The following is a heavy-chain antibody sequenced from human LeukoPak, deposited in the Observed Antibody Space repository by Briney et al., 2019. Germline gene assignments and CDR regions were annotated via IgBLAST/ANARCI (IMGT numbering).Heavy chain of an antibody. D-gene: IGHD2-2*01. CDR1: GGSISSSSYY. J-gene: IGHJ5*02. V-gene: IGHV4-39*07. CDR2: IYSSGST. CDR3: ARDTPDIVVVPAADGNWFDP. Sequence: SETLSLTCTVSGGSISSSSYYWGWIRQPPGKGREWIGSIYSSGSTYYNPSLKSRVTISVDTSKNQFSLKLSSVTAADTAVYYCARDTPDIVVVPAADGNWFDPWGQGTLVSVSS.